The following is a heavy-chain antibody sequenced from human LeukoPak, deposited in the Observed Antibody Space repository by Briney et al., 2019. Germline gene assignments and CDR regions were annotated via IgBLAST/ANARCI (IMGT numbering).Heavy chain of an antibody. CDR3: ARDLGIAVAGFPGY. J-gene: IGHJ4*02. D-gene: IGHD6-19*01. CDR1: GYTFTSYG. V-gene: IGHV1-18*01. Sequence: ASVKVSCKASGYTFTSYGISWVRQAPGQGLEWMGWISAYNGNTNYAQKLQGRVTMTTDTSTSTAYMELRSLRSDDTAVYYCARDLGIAVAGFPGYWGQGTLVTVSS. CDR2: ISAYNGNT.